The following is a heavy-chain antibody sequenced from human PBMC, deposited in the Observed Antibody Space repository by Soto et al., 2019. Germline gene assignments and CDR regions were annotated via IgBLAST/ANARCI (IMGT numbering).Heavy chain of an antibody. Sequence: SVKVSCKASGGTFSSYAISWVRQAPGQGLEWMGGIIPIFGTANYAQKFQGRVTITADKSTSTAYMELSSLRSEDTAVYYCARAREYSSSPEPLIYGMDVWGQGTTVTVSS. J-gene: IGHJ6*02. CDR3: ARAREYSSSPEPLIYGMDV. CDR1: GGTFSSYA. CDR2: IIPIFGTA. V-gene: IGHV1-69*06. D-gene: IGHD6-6*01.